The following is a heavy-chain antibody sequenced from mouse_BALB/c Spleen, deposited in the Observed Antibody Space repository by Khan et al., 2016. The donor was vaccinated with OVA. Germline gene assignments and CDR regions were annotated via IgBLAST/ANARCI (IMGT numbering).Heavy chain of an antibody. CDR2: IYPSDSET. Sequence: QVRLQQSGAELVRPGASVILSCKASGYSFTSYWMNWVKERPGQGLEWIGLIYPSDSETRLNQKFKDKATLTVDKSSSTAYMQLSSPTSEDSAVYYCARGTTTSYLYFGVWGAGTTVTVSS. J-gene: IGHJ1*01. CDR3: ARGTTTSYLYFGV. D-gene: IGHD1-1*01. V-gene: IGHV1-61*01. CDR1: GYSFTSYW.